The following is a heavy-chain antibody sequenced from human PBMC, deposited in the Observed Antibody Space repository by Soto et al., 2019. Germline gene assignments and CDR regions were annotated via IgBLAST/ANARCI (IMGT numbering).Heavy chain of an antibody. V-gene: IGHV3-33*01. J-gene: IGHJ6*02. CDR1: GFTFSSYG. CDR3: ARGSLTVTTYYYYGMDV. Sequence: QVQLVESGGGVVQPGRSLRLSCAASGFTFSSYGMHWVRQAPGKGLEWVAVIWYDGSNKYYADSVKGRFTISRDNSKNTLYLQMNSLRAEDTAVYYCARGSLTVTTYYYYGMDVWVQGTTVTVSS. D-gene: IGHD4-4*01. CDR2: IWYDGSNK.